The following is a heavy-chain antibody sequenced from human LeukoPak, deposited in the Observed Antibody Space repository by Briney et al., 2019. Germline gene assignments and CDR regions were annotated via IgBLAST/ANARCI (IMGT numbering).Heavy chain of an antibody. J-gene: IGHJ3*02. Sequence: GGSLRLSCATSGFSFSTYNLKWLRQAPGKGLEGVSSINSRSNYKDYADSVQRRFTLSSDNDKNSLFLQMNSLRAEDTAVYYCAREDGIVGATSAFDIWGQGTMVTVSS. CDR3: AREDGIVGATSAFDI. CDR1: GFSFSTYN. D-gene: IGHD1-26*01. CDR2: INSRSNYK. V-gene: IGHV3-21*01.